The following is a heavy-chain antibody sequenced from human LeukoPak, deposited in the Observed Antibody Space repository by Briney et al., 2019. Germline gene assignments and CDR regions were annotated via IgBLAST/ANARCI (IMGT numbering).Heavy chain of an antibody. CDR2: INTNTGNP. V-gene: IGHV7-4-1*02. Sequence: GASVKVSCKASGGTFSSYAISWVRQAPGQGLEWMGWINTNTGNPTYAQGFTGRFVFSLDTSVSTAYLQISSLKAEDTAVYYCARVMVRGVIIPYYWGQGTLVTVSS. CDR3: ARVMVRGVIIPYY. J-gene: IGHJ4*02. D-gene: IGHD3-10*01. CDR1: GGTFSSYA.